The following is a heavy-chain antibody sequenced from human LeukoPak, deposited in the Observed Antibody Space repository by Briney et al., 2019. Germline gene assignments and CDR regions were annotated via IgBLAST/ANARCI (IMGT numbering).Heavy chain of an antibody. CDR2: ISGSGGST. J-gene: IGHJ4*02. D-gene: IGHD3-22*01. CDR3: ATEQLGMSMIVVQRVY. V-gene: IGHV3-23*01. CDR1: GFTFSSYA. Sequence: GGSLRLSCAASGFTFSSYAMSWVRQAPGKGLEWVSAISGSGGSTYYADSVKGRFTISRDNSKNTLYLQMNSLRAEDTAVYYCATEQLGMSMIVVQRVYWRQGTLNTVSS.